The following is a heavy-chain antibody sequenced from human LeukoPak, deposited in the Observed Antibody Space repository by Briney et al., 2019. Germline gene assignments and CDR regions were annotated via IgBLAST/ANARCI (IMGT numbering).Heavy chain of an antibody. CDR2: ISSSSSYI. CDR3: ARRGDCSGGSCYPTGELDY. D-gene: IGHD2-15*01. J-gene: IGHJ4*02. Sequence: GGSLRLSCAASGFTFSSYAMSWVRQTPGKGLEWVSSISSSSSYIYYADSVKGRFTISRDNAKNSLYLQMNSLRAEDTAVYYCARRGDCSGGSCYPTGELDYWGQGTLVTVSS. CDR1: GFTFSSYA. V-gene: IGHV3-21*01.